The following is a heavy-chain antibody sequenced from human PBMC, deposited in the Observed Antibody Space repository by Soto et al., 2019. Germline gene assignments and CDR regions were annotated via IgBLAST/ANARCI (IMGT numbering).Heavy chain of an antibody. CDR3: AKVPLPDDYSNRFYYYYGMDV. D-gene: IGHD4-4*01. CDR1: GFTFSSYA. J-gene: IGHJ6*02. V-gene: IGHV3-23*01. Sequence: GGSLRLSCAASGFTFSSYAMSWVRQAPGKGLEWVSAISGSGGSTYYADSVKGRFTISRDNSKNTLYLQMNSLRAEDTAVYYCAKVPLPDDYSNRFYYYYGMDVWGQGTMVTVSS. CDR2: ISGSGGST.